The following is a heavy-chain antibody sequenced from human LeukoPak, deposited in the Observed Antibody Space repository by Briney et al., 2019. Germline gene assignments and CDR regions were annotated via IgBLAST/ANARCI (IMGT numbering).Heavy chain of an antibody. CDR3: ARRSTSGSYWGDFDY. V-gene: IGHV3-23*01. J-gene: IGHJ4*02. Sequence: GGSLRLSCAVSGFTFSNYVMNWVRQAPGNGLEWVSTISGSGGATYYADSVKGRFTISRDNSKNTLYLQMNSLRVEDTAVYYCARRSTSGSYWGDFDYWGQGTLVTVSS. D-gene: IGHD1-26*01. CDR2: ISGSGGAT. CDR1: GFTFSNYV.